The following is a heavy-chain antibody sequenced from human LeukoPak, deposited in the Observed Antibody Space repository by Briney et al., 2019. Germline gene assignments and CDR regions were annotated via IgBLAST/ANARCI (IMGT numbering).Heavy chain of an antibody. V-gene: IGHV1-8*01. Sequence: ASVKVSCKASGYTFTSYDINWVRQATGQGLEWMGWMNPNSGNTGYAQKFQGRVTMTRNTSISTAYMELSSLRSEDTAVYYCARGRGTGITIFGVAPNWFDPWGQGTLVTVSS. CDR1: GYTFTSYD. CDR3: ARGRGTGITIFGVAPNWFDP. CDR2: MNPNSGNT. D-gene: IGHD3-3*01. J-gene: IGHJ5*02.